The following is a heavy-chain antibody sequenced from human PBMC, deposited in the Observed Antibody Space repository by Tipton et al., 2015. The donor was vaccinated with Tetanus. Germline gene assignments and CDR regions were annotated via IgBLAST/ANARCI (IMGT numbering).Heavy chain of an antibody. D-gene: IGHD2-2*01. CDR1: GDSIRSEDYY. J-gene: IGHJ6*02. CDR2: IYYSGST. CDR3: ARLTCSSPSCYYYYYYYVDV. Sequence: TLSLTCSVSGDSIRSEDYYWGWIRQSPGKGLEWLGYIYYSGSTYNNPSPKSRVSISLDASKNQFSLSLNSVTAADSATYYCARLTCSSPSCYYYYYYYVDVWGPGTAVAVSS. V-gene: IGHV4-30-4*01.